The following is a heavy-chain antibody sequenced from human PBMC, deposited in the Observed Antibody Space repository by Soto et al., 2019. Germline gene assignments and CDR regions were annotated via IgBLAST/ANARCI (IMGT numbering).Heavy chain of an antibody. CDR3: ARDGQWLYDV. CDR2: IIPIFGTA. J-gene: IGHJ6*02. CDR1: GGTFSSYA. D-gene: IGHD6-19*01. V-gene: IGHV1-69*13. Sequence: SVKVSCKASGGTFSSYAISWVRQAPGQGLEWMGGIIPIFGTANYAQKFQGRVTITADESTSTAYMELRSLRSDDTAVYYCARDGQWLYDVWGQGTTVTVSS.